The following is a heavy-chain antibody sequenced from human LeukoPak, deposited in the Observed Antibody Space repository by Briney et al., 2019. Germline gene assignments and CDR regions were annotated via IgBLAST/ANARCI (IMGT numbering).Heavy chain of an antibody. Sequence: PSETLSLTCAVYGGSFSGYYWSWIRQPPGKGLEWIGYIYYSGSTNYNPSLKSRVTISVDTSKNQFSLKLSSVTAADTAVYYCARAAYYDSSGYLYWGQGTPVTVSS. CDR2: IYYSGST. CDR3: ARAAYYDSSGYLY. J-gene: IGHJ4*02. V-gene: IGHV4-59*01. D-gene: IGHD3-22*01. CDR1: GGSFSGYY.